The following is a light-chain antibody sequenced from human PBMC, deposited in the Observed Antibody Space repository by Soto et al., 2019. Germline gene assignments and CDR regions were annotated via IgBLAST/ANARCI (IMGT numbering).Light chain of an antibody. CDR2: SST. Sequence: QTVVTQEPSLTVSPGGTVTLTCASSTGSVTSDYYPNWFQQKPGQAPRAIIYSSTNKYSWTPARFSGSLLGGKAALTLSGVRPEDEAEYYCLLYYGGARVFGGGTKLTVL. CDR1: TGSVTSDYY. V-gene: IGLV7-43*01. CDR3: LLYYGGARV. J-gene: IGLJ3*02.